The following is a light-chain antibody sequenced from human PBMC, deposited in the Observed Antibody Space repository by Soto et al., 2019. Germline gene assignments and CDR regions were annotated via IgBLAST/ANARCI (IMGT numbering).Light chain of an antibody. J-gene: IGLJ2*01. Sequence: QSVLTQPASVSESPGQSITISCTGTSSDVGASDYVSWYQQHPGKAPQLIIYEISNRPSGVSNRFSGSKSGNTASLTISGLQADDESDYYCSSYTTSHTLVFGGGTKLTVL. CDR3: SSYTTSHTLV. V-gene: IGLV2-14*01. CDR2: EIS. CDR1: SSDVGASDY.